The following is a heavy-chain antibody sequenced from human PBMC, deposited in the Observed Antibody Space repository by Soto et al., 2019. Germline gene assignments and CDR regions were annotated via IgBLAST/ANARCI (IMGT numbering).Heavy chain of an antibody. J-gene: IGHJ5*02. CDR2: ISGSGGST. Sequence: PGGSLRLSCAASGFTFSSYAMSWVRQAPGKGLEWVSAISGSGGSTYYADSVKGRFTISRDNSKNTLYLQMNSLRSEDTAVYYCARVFLDYYDSSGYLGWFDPWGQGTLVTVSS. V-gene: IGHV3-23*01. D-gene: IGHD3-22*01. CDR1: GFTFSSYA. CDR3: ARVFLDYYDSSGYLGWFDP.